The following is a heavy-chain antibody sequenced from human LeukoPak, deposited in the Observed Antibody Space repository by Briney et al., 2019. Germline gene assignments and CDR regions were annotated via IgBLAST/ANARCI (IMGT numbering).Heavy chain of an antibody. D-gene: IGHD2-2*01. J-gene: IGHJ4*02. Sequence: GGSLRLSCTVSGFTVSSNSMSWVRQAPGKGLEWVSFIYSDNTHYSDSVKGRFTISRDNSKNTLYLQMNSLRAEDTAVYYCAKDRSTAGYYFDYWGQGALVTVSS. CDR1: GFTVSSNS. CDR2: IYSDNT. V-gene: IGHV3-53*01. CDR3: AKDRSTAGYYFDY.